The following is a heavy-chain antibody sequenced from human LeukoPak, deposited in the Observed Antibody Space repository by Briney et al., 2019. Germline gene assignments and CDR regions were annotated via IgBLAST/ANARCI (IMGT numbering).Heavy chain of an antibody. J-gene: IGHJ4*02. CDR2: IWYDGSNK. Sequence: PGRSLRLSCAASGFTFSSYGMHWVRQAPGKGLEWVAVIWYDGSNKYYADSVKGRFTISRDNSKNTLYLQMNSLRAEDTAVYYCARALEVRGPRKTPTPADYWGQGTLVTVSS. V-gene: IGHV3-33*01. D-gene: IGHD3-10*01. CDR3: ARALEVRGPRKTPTPADY. CDR1: GFTFSSYG.